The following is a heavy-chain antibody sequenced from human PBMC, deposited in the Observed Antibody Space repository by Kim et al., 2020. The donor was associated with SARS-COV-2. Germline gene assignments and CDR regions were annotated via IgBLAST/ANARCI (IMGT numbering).Heavy chain of an antibody. CDR3: ARCHNWNYSWFDP. Sequence: LKSEVTLSTATAKNQFSLQFSTVTAADTAVYYCARCHNWNYSWFDPWGQGTLVTVSS. D-gene: IGHD1-7*01. J-gene: IGHJ5*02. V-gene: IGHV4-34*01.